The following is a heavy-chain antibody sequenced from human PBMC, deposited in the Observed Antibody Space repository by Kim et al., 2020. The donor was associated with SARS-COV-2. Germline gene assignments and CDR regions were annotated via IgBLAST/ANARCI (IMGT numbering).Heavy chain of an antibody. CDR3: TSVPGRSFSIWVCFD. CDR1: GFTFSGSA. D-gene: IGHD1-1*01. V-gene: IGHV3-73*01. Sequence: GGSLRLSCAASGFTFSGSAMHWVRQAPGKGLEWVGRIRTKPNSNATADAAPGRCSFTISNANSTHTAHLQMHSLKTEATSVYYCTSVPGRSFSIWVCFD. J-gene: IGHJ3*02. CDR2: IRTKPNSNAT.